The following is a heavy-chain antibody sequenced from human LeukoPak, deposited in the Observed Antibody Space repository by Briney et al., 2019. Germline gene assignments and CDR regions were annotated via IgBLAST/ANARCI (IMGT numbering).Heavy chain of an antibody. D-gene: IGHD2-2*01. CDR1: GFTFSSYS. CDR2: ISSSSSTI. V-gene: IGHV3-48*02. Sequence: GGSLRLSCAASGFTFSSYSMDWVRQAPGKGLEWVSYISSSSSTIYYADSVKGRFTISRDNAKNSLYLQMNSLRDEDTAVYYSASGGIGYCSSTSCLYWGQGTLVTVSS. CDR3: ASGGIGYCSSTSCLY. J-gene: IGHJ4*02.